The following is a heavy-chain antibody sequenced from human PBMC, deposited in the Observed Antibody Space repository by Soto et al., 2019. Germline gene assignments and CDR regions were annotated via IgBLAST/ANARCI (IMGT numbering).Heavy chain of an antibody. CDR3: AKYGGSFSGAWCPRYFDY. V-gene: IGHV3-23*01. J-gene: IGHJ4*02. CDR1: GFAFRSYV. CDR2: ISDNGVTT. Sequence: GGSLRLSCAASGFAFRSYVMNWVRQAPGKGLEWVSTISDNGVTTYYADSVKGRFTISRDNSKDTLYLQVNSLRAEDTAVYFCAKYGGSFSGAWCPRYFDYWGQGALVTVSS. D-gene: IGHD2-15*01.